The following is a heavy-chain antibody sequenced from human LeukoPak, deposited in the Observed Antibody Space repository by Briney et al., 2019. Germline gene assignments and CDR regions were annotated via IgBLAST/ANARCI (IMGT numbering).Heavy chain of an antibody. V-gene: IGHV4-39*01. CDR3: ARRGVYSGSWFDY. J-gene: IGHJ4*02. CDR1: GGSLSSNTYY. Sequence: SETLSLTRTVSGGSLSSNTYYWDWIRQPPGKGLEWIGNIYYSGSTYYNPSLKSRVTISVDTSSNQFSLKLTSVTAADTAVYYCARRGVYSGSWFDYWGQGTLVSVSS. CDR2: IYYSGST. D-gene: IGHD6-13*01.